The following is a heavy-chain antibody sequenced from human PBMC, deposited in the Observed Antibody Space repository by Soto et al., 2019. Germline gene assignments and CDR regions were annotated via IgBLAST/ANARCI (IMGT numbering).Heavy chain of an antibody. CDR3: ARGISVIVGVQGDAPDKSSFDY. CDR2: INHTGST. D-gene: IGHD3-22*01. CDR1: VGSFSGHY. Sequence: SETLSLTCAVYVGSFSGHYRSWIRQPPGKGLEWIGEINHTGSTNQNPSLKSRVSISVDTSKNQFFLKLRSVTAADTAVYYCARGISVIVGVQGDAPDKSSFDYWSQGTLVTVSS. V-gene: IGHV4-34*01. J-gene: IGHJ4*02.